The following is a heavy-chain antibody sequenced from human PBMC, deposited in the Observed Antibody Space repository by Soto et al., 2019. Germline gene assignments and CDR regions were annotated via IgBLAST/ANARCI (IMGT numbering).Heavy chain of an antibody. CDR2: ISAYNGNT. CDR3: GRLKTQWFGEVGDF. CDR1: GYTFTSYG. J-gene: IGHJ4*02. D-gene: IGHD3-10*01. V-gene: IGHV1-18*01. Sequence: QVQLVQSGAEVKKPGASVKVSCKASGYTFTSYGISWVRQAPGQGLEWMGWISAYNGNTNYAQKLQGRVTMTTDTSTSTAYMELRGLRTGDTGVYYCGRLKTQWFGEVGDFWGQGTLVTLSS.